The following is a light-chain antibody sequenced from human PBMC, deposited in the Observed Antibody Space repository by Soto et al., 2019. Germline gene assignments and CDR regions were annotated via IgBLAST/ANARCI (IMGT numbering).Light chain of an antibody. J-gene: IGKJ5*01. CDR2: GAS. V-gene: IGKV3-15*01. Sequence: EQVMTQTPPTLAVSPGERATRSCRASESVSSNLAWYQQRPGQAPRLVIYGASTRATGIPDRFSGGGSGTEFTLTIISFQSEDFAVYYCQQYTSWAAITFARGTRLEIK. CDR3: QQYTSWAAIT. CDR1: ESVSSN.